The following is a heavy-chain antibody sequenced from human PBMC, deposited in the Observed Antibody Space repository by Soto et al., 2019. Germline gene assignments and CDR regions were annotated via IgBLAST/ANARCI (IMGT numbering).Heavy chain of an antibody. D-gene: IGHD1-26*01. CDR1: GYTFTGYY. J-gene: IGHJ3*02. V-gene: IGHV1-2*04. Sequence: GASVKVSCKASGYTFTGYYMHWVRQAPGQGLEWMGWINPNSGGTNYAQKFQGWVTMTRDTSISTAYMELSRLRSDDTAVYYCARSWELLNDAFDIWGQGTMVTVS. CDR3: ARSWELLNDAFDI. CDR2: INPNSGGT.